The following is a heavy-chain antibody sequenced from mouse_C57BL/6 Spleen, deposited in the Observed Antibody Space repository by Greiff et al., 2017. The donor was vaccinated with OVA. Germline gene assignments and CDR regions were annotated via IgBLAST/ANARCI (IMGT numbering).Heavy chain of an antibody. CDR3: ARGRVRNYAMDY. D-gene: IGHD2-14*01. V-gene: IGHV1-69*01. CDR2: IDPSDSYT. CDR1: GYTFTSYW. J-gene: IGHJ4*01. Sequence: QVQLQQPGAELVMPGASVKLSCKASGYTFTSYWMHWVKQRPGQGLEWIGEIDPSDSYTNYNQKFTGQSTLTVDKSSSTAYMQLSSLTSEDSTDYYCARGRVRNYAMDYWGQGTSVTVSS.